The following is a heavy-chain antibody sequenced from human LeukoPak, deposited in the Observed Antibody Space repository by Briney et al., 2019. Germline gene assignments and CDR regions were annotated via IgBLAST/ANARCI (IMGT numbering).Heavy chain of an antibody. Sequence: GGSLRLSCAASGFTFSSYAMTWVRQAPGKGLEWVSTIGGSGGSTYYADSVKGRFTISRGNSENTLYLQMNSLRAEDTAVYYCAKAHLKYYYDSSGENNIWGQGTMVTVSS. V-gene: IGHV3-23*01. CDR3: AKAHLKYYYDSSGENNI. J-gene: IGHJ3*02. D-gene: IGHD3-22*01. CDR2: IGGSGGST. CDR1: GFTFSSYA.